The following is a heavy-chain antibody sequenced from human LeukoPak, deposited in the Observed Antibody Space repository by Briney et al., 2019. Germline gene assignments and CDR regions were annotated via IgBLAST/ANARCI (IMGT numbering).Heavy chain of an antibody. CDR2: SNFTSGGT. Sequence: ASVKVSCKASGYTFTGYHMHWTRQAPGQGLVWMGWSNFTSGGTNYAQTFHRRVTMTKHTSISTAYMELSRLTSDDTAVYYCARVGYQPLVFVSWGQGTLVTVSS. J-gene: IGHJ4*02. CDR3: ARVGYQPLVFVS. V-gene: IGHV1-2*02. CDR1: GYTFTGYH. D-gene: IGHD2-2*01.